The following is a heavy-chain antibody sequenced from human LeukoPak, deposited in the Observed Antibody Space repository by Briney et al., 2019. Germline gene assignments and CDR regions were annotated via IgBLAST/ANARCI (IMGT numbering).Heavy chain of an antibody. CDR1: RYTFAGHF. Sequence: GASVKVSCKASRYTFAGHFIHWIRQAPGQGLEWMGGIDPRSGGTDYAQKFQGRITMSRDTSVNTVYVELSRLKYDDTAIYYCARVAISAVINAWFDPWGQGTLVSVFS. CDR2: IDPRSGGT. J-gene: IGHJ5*02. CDR3: ARVAISAVINAWFDP. V-gene: IGHV1-2*02. D-gene: IGHD3-3*01.